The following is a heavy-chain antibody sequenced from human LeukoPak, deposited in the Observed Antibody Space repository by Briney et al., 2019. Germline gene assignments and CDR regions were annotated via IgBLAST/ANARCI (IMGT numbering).Heavy chain of an antibody. V-gene: IGHV1-2*02. CDR2: INPNSGGT. Sequence: ASVKVSCKASGYTFTCYYMHWVRQAPGQGLEWMGWINPNSGGTNYAQKFQGRVTMTRDTSISTAYMELSRLRSDDTAVYYCARDFRLNYYYMDVWGKGTTVTVSS. CDR3: ARDFRLNYYYMDV. D-gene: IGHD3-22*01. CDR1: GYTFTCYY. J-gene: IGHJ6*03.